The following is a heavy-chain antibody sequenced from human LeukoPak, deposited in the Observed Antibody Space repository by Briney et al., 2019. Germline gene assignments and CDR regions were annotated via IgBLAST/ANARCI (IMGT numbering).Heavy chain of an antibody. CDR1: GDSISNYY. V-gene: IGHV4-59*01. CDR2: IYYTGST. CDR3: ARNLIPEQLVLNF. D-gene: IGHD6-13*01. J-gene: IGHJ4*02. Sequence: SETLSLTCTVSGDSISNYYWNWIRQPPGKGLELVGYIYYTGSTNYNPSLKSRVTMSVDTSKNQFTLNLKSVTPEDTAVYYCARNLIPEQLVLNFWGQGTLVTVSS.